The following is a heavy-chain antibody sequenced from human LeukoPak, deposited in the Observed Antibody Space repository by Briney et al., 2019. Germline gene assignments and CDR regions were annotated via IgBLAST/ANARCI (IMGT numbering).Heavy chain of an antibody. J-gene: IGHJ5*02. CDR1: GFTFSSYA. D-gene: IGHD1-1*01. Sequence: GGSLGFSCAASGFTFSSYAMSWVRQAPGNGLEWVSAISGSGGSTYYADSVKGRFTISRDNSKNTLYLQMNSLRAEDTAVYYCAKGAPREGTTSNWFDPWGQGTLVTVSS. V-gene: IGHV3-23*01. CDR3: AKGAPREGTTSNWFDP. CDR2: ISGSGGST.